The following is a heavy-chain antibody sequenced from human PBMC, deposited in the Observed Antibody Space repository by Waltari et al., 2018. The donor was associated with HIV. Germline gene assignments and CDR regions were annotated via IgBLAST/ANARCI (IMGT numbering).Heavy chain of an antibody. CDR3: AGGMIFGVVTGSY. CDR1: GGSISSGSYY. Sequence: QVQLQESGPGLVKPSQTLFLTCTVSGGSISSGSYYWSWIRQPAGKGLEWIGRIYTSGSTNYNPSLKSRVTISVDTSKNQFSLKLSSVTAADTAVYYCAGGMIFGVVTGSYWGQGTLVTVSS. D-gene: IGHD3-3*01. J-gene: IGHJ4*02. V-gene: IGHV4-61*02. CDR2: IYTSGST.